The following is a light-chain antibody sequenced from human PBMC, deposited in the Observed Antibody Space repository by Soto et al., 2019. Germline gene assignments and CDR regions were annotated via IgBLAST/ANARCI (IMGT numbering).Light chain of an antibody. Sequence: DIQMTQSPSSLSASVGDRVTITCQASQDIRNYLHWYQQKPGKAPNLLIYDASNLRAGVPSRFSGSGSGTEFTFTISSLQPEDIATYYCQHYDHLPPLSSGGGTKVEIK. CDR3: QHYDHLPPLS. J-gene: IGKJ4*01. CDR1: QDIRNY. V-gene: IGKV1-33*01. CDR2: DAS.